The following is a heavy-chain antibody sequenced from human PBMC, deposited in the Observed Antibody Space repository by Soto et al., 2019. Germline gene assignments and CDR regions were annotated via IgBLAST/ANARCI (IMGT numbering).Heavy chain of an antibody. V-gene: IGHV1-69*13. CDR2: IIPIFGTA. Sequence: GASVKVSCTASGGTFSSYAIIWVRQAPGQGLEWMGGIIPIFGTANYAQKFQGRVTITADESTSTAYMELSSLRSEDTAVYYCARSDQGSFFYYGMDVWGQGTTVTVSS. CDR3: ARSDQGSFFYYGMDV. CDR1: GGTFSSYA. J-gene: IGHJ6*02. D-gene: IGHD6-6*01.